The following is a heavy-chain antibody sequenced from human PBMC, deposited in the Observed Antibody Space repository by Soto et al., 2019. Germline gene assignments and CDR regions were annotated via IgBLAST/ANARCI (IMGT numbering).Heavy chain of an antibody. CDR2: ISWNSGSM. V-gene: IGHV3-9*01. CDR3: AKVRSGQWLEFGYFDY. J-gene: IGHJ4*02. D-gene: IGHD6-19*01. CDR1: GFTFDDYA. Sequence: EVQLVESGGGLVQPGRSLRLSCAASGFTFDDYAMHWVRQAPGKGLEWVSGISWNSGSMGYADSVKGRFTISRDNAKNSLYLQMNSLRAEDTALYYCAKVRSGQWLEFGYFDYWGQGTLVTVSS.